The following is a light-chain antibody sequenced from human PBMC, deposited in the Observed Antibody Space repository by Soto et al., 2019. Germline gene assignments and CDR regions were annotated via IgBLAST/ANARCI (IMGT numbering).Light chain of an antibody. V-gene: IGLV4-69*01. CDR3: QTWGTGSAIVV. CDR2: VNSCGSH. CDR1: SGHSNYA. J-gene: IGLJ7*01. Sequence: QLVLTQSPSASASLGASVKLTCTLSSGHSNYAIAWHQRQPEKGPRFLINVNSCGSHIKGDGIPDRVSGSSSGAERYLFISSLQSEDEADYYCQTWGTGSAIVVFGGGTQLTVL.